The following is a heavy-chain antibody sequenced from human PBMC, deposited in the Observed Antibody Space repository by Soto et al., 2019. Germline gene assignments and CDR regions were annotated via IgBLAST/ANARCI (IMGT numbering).Heavy chain of an antibody. Sequence: SETLSLTCTVSGGSISSGGYYWSWIRQHPGKGLEWIGYIYYSGSTYYNPSLKSRVTISVDTSKNQFSLKLSSVTAADTAVYYCARAPGYNCNLLAPFDYSGQRTLVTVSS. CDR2: IYYSGST. V-gene: IGHV4-31*03. J-gene: IGHJ4*02. D-gene: IGHD1-20*01. CDR1: GGSISSGGYY. CDR3: ARAPGYNCNLLAPFDY.